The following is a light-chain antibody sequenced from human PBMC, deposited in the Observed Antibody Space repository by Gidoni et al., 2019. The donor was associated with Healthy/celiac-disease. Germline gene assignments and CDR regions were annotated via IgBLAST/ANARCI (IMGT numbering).Light chain of an antibody. V-gene: IGKV1-9*01. Sequence: IQLTQSPSFLSASVGDTVTITCRAIHGISSYLVWYQQKQGKAPKLLIYAASTLQSGGPSRFSGSGSGRECTLTISSMQPEDFATYYCQQLNSYTLFTFGPGTKVDIK. CDR2: AAS. J-gene: IGKJ3*01. CDR3: QQLNSYTLFT. CDR1: HGISSY.